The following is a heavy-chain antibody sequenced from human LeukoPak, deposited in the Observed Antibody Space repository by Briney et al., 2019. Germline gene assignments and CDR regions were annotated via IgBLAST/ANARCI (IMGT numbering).Heavy chain of an antibody. CDR2: MRSKASGGTT. V-gene: IGHV3-49*04. D-gene: IGHD3-22*01. Sequence: GGSLRLSCTASGFTFGDYAMSWVRQAPGKGLEWVGFMRSKASGGTTEYAASVKGRFTISRDDSKSIAYLQMNSLKTENTAVYYCTRSYDRSGYYPGYFHHWGQGTLVTVSS. CDR3: TRSYDRSGYYPGYFHH. CDR1: GFTFGDYA. J-gene: IGHJ1*01.